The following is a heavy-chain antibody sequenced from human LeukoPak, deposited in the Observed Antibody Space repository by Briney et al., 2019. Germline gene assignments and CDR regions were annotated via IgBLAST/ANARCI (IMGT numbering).Heavy chain of an antibody. D-gene: IGHD2-2*01. CDR1: GYTFTGHF. Sequence: ASVKVSCKASGYTFTGHFMHWVRQAPGQGLEWMGWINPNSGGTNYAQKFQGRVTMTRDTSISTAYMELSRLRSDDTAVYYCARECGSTSCYGAFDIWGQGTMVTVSS. V-gene: IGHV1-2*02. CDR2: INPNSGGT. J-gene: IGHJ3*02. CDR3: ARECGSTSCYGAFDI.